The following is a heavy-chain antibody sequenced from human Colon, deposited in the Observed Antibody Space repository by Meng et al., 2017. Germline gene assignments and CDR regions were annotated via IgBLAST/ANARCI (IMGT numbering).Heavy chain of an antibody. CDR1: GGSISGNY. D-gene: IGHD2-15*01. V-gene: IGHV4-59*01. CDR2: IYYTGST. CDR3: AKYDRPPYCFEY. J-gene: IGHJ4*02. Sequence: QVQLQESGPGLGKPSETLSLTCTGSGGSISGNYWSWIRQSPGRGLEWIAYIYYTGSTNYNPSFKSRATISVDTSKNQFSLNLASVTAADTAVYYCAKYDRPPYCFEYWGQGTLVTVSS.